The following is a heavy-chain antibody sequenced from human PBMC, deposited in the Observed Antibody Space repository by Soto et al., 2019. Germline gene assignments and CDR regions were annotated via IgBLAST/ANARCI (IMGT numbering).Heavy chain of an antibody. Sequence: GGSLRLSCAASGFTFSSYAMSWVRQAPGKGLEWVSAISGSGGSTYYADSVKGRFTISRDNSKNTLYLQMNSLRAEDTAVYYCAKGRRDYYDSSGYYYAFDIWGQGTMVTVSS. J-gene: IGHJ3*02. CDR3: AKGRRDYYDSSGYYYAFDI. D-gene: IGHD3-22*01. CDR1: GFTFSSYA. V-gene: IGHV3-23*01. CDR2: ISGSGGST.